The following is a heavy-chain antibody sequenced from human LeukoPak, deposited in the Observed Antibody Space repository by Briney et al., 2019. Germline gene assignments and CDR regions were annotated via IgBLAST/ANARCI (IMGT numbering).Heavy chain of an antibody. J-gene: IGHJ4*02. D-gene: IGHD5-18*01. CDR2: IRYDGSHE. CDR1: GFTFSSYG. V-gene: IGHV3-30*02. CDR3: ARDPRGITALVDYFDY. Sequence: PGGSLRLSCAASGFTFSSYGIHWVRQAPGKGLEWVAFIRYDGSHEYYADSVKGRFTISRDNAKNSLYLQMSSLRVEDTAVYCCARDPRGITALVDYFDYWGQGTLVTVSS.